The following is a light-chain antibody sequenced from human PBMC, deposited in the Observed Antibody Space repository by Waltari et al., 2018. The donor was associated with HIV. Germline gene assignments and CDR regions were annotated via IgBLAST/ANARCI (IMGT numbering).Light chain of an antibody. Sequence: QSALNQPPSASGSPGQSVTISCTGTNSDIGGYNYVSCSQQHPGKAPRLVISEVTKRPSGVPGRFSGSKSGTTASLTVSGLQAEDEADYYCSSFANKNGFYVVFGGGTRLTVL. CDR2: EVT. J-gene: IGLJ2*01. CDR3: SSFANKNGFYVV. V-gene: IGLV2-8*01. CDR1: NSDIGGYNY.